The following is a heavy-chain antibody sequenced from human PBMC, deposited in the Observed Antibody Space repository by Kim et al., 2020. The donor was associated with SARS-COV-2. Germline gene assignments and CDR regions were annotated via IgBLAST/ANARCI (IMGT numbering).Heavy chain of an antibody. V-gene: IGHV4-59*11. D-gene: IGHD2-15*01. CDR2: MFYSGST. CDR1: SGSISGHY. Sequence: SETLSLTCAVSSGSISGHYWSWIRQPPGKGLEWIAYMFYSGSTNYNPSLMSRVTISLDTSKNQFSLKLTSVTAADTAVYYCARLYCNGGSYCFDSWGQGTLVTVSS. J-gene: IGHJ4*02. CDR3: ARLYCNGGSYCFDS.